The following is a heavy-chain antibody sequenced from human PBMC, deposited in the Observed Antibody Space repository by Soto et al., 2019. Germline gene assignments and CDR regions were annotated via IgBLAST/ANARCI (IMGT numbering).Heavy chain of an antibody. CDR3: ARSSGWRQFARFDYDMDV. Sequence: QVQLVKSGGGLVDPGGSLRLSCAASGFTLGDYYMTWIRQAPGKGLEWVSYISASGSYTNYADSVKGRFTISRDNARNSVYLQMDSLRAEDTAVYFCARSSGWRQFARFDYDMDVWGQGTRVTVSS. CDR2: ISASGSYT. D-gene: IGHD3-10*02. J-gene: IGHJ6*02. CDR1: GFTLGDYY. V-gene: IGHV3-11*05.